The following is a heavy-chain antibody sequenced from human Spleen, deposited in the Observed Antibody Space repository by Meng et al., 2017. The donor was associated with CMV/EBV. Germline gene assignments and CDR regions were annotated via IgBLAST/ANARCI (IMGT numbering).Heavy chain of an antibody. V-gene: IGHV4-59*01. D-gene: IGHD2-2*01. CDR2: IYNDGST. J-gene: IGHJ6*02. Sequence: SETLSLTCTVSGGSISDYFWSWIRQPPGKGLEYIGYIYNDGSTDYNPSLKSRATISIDTSKNQFFLKLRSVTAADTAVYYCAKDSSSVGGTYGMDVWGHGTTVTVSS. CDR1: GGSISDYF. CDR3: AKDSSSVGGTYGMDV.